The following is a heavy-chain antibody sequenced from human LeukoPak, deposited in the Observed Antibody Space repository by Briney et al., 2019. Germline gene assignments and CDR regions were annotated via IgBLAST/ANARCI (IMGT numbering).Heavy chain of an antibody. J-gene: IGHJ4*01. V-gene: IGHV3-53*01. D-gene: IGHD3-22*01. CDR3: ARSNYYYDTSGYYYRFDY. CDR1: GFTFSNNY. Sequence: PGGSLRLSCAASGFTFSNNYMSWVRQAPGKELEWVSVIYTGGSTYYADSVKGRFTISRDNAKNSLYLQMNSLRAEDTAVYYCARSNYYYDTSGYYYRFDYWGHGTLVTVSS. CDR2: IYTGGST.